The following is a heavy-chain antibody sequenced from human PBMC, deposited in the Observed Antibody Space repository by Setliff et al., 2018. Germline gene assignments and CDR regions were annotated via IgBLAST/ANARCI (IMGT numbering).Heavy chain of an antibody. D-gene: IGHD7-27*01. V-gene: IGHV4-34*01. J-gene: IGHJ4*02. CDR3: AKFGPLDLTGDWAFDN. CDR2: INHSGST. Sequence: SETLSLTCTVYGGSFSDYYWGWIRQPPGKRLEWIGEINHSGSTNYNPSLKSRVTISVDTSKNQFSLKLSSVTAADTAVYYCAKFGPLDLTGDWAFDNWGQGTLVTVSS. CDR1: GGSFSDYY.